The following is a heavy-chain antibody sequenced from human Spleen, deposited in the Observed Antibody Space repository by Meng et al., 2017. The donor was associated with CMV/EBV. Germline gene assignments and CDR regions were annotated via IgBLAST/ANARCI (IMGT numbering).Heavy chain of an antibody. V-gene: IGHV4-34*01. CDR2: INHSGRT. J-gene: IGHJ4*02. CDR1: SGSRTDYC. Sequence: LSLTCAVYSGSRTDYCWSWIRQSPEKGLEWIGDINHSGRTNYTPSLKSRVTISVDTSSNQFFLKVTSVTAADTAVYYCARGRTDFDSWGQGTLVTVSS. D-gene: IGHD1-1*01. CDR3: ARGRTDFDS.